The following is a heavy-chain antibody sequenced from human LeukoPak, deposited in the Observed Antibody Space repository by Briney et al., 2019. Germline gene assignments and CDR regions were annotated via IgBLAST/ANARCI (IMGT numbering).Heavy chain of an antibody. J-gene: IGHJ6*03. Sequence: GASVKVSCKASGYTFTSYGISWVRQAPGQGLEWMGWISAYNGNTNYAQKFQGRVTMTRDTSISTAYMELSRLRSDDTAVYYCARVTIDYGDCMDVWGKGTTVTVSS. V-gene: IGHV1-18*01. CDR3: ARVTIDYGDCMDV. D-gene: IGHD4-17*01. CDR2: ISAYNGNT. CDR1: GYTFTSYG.